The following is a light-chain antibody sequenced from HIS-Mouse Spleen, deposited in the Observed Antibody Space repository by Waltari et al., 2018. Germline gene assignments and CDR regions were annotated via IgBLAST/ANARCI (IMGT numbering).Light chain of an antibody. CDR3: YSTDSSGNHRV. V-gene: IGLV3-10*01. Sequence: SYELTQPPSVSVSPGQTARITCPGEAVPKKYAYWYQQKSGQAPVLVIYEDSKRPSGIPERFSGSSSGTMATLTISGAQVEDEADYYCYSTDSSGNHRVFGGGTKLTVL. CDR1: AVPKKY. CDR2: EDS. J-gene: IGLJ2*01.